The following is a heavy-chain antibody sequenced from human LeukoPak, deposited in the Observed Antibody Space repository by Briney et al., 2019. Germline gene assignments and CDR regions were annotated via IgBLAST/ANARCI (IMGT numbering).Heavy chain of an antibody. J-gene: IGHJ5*02. CDR2: INPDGTII. V-gene: IGHV3-74*01. CDR1: GFTYTDYW. D-gene: IGHD5-18*01. Sequence: GGSLRLSCVGSGFTYTDYWMHWFRQAPGKGPVWVSRINPDGTIIDYADSVKGRFSTSRDNAKNLLYLQMNGLRADDTAVYYCAKDLSWNTADRWGQGILVTVSS. CDR3: AKDLSWNTADR.